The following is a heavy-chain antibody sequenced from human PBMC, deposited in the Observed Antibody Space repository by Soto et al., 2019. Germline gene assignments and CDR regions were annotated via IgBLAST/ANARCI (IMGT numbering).Heavy chain of an antibody. CDR2: IIPIFGTA. D-gene: IGHD3-3*01. V-gene: IGHV1-69*06. J-gene: IGHJ4*02. CDR1: GGTFSSYA. CDR3: ARGRWGSGYYVFDY. Sequence: GASVKVSCKACGGTFSSYAISWVRQAPGQGLEWMGGIIPIFGTANYAQKFQGRVTITADKSTSTAYMELSSLRSEDAAVYYCARGRWGSGYYVFDYWGQGTMVTVSS.